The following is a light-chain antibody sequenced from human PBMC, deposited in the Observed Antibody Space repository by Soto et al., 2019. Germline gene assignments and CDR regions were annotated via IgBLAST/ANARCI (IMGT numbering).Light chain of an antibody. J-gene: IGKJ4*01. CDR2: KAS. CDR1: QSVRDW. Sequence: DIQMTQSPSTLSASVGDKVTVTCRASQSVRDWVAWYQQQAGRAPRLLIYKASSLQSGVPSRFSGSGFGTEFTLTISGLQPDDFASYYCQQYYSYSPLTFGGGTKVEI. V-gene: IGKV1-5*03. CDR3: QQYYSYSPLT.